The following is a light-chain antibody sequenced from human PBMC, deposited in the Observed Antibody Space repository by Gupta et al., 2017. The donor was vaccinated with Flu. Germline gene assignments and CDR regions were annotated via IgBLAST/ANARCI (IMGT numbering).Light chain of an antibody. CDR1: SSDVGGYNY. V-gene: IGLV2-14*01. CDR2: DDS. Sequence: QSALTQPASVSGSPGQSITISCTGTSSDVGGYNYVSWYQQHPGKAPKLMMYDDSNRPSGVPKRLSGSKSGTTASLAITGLQSEEEADYYCKSYKSSSNRYVFGTGTKVTVL. J-gene: IGLJ1*01. CDR3: KSYKSSSNRYV.